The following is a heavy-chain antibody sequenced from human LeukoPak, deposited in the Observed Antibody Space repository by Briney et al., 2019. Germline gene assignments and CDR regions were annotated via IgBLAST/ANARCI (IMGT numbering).Heavy chain of an antibody. CDR3: ARGVLLWFGESTLDY. Sequence: ASVKVSCKASGYTFTSYGISWVRQAPGQGLEWMGWISAYNGNTNYAQKLQGRVTMTTDTSTSTAYMELRSLRSDDTAVYYCARGVLLWFGESTLDYWGQGTLVTVSS. J-gene: IGHJ4*02. CDR2: ISAYNGNT. D-gene: IGHD3-10*01. CDR1: GYTFTSYG. V-gene: IGHV1-18*01.